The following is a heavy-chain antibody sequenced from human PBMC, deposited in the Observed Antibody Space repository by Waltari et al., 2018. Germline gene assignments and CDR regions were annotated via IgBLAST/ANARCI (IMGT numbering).Heavy chain of an antibody. D-gene: IGHD2-15*01. J-gene: IGHJ4*02. CDR1: GGSFSGYY. Sequence: QVQLQQWGAGLLKPSETLSLTCAVYGGSFSGYYWSWIRQPPGTGLEWIGEINHGGSTNYNPSFKSWFTISVDPSKNQFSLKLSSVTAADTAVYYCARGKVDIVVVVAVTFDYWGQGTLVTVSS. V-gene: IGHV4-34*01. CDR3: ARGKVDIVVVVAVTFDY. CDR2: INHGGST.